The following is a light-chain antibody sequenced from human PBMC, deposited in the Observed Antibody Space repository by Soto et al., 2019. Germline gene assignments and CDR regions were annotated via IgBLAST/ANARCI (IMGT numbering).Light chain of an antibody. CDR2: GAS. V-gene: IGKV3-20*01. Sequence: PGERATLSCRASQSLSFNLAWYQQKPGQAPRLLIYGASSRATGIPDRFSGSGSGTDFTLTISRLEPEDFAVYYCQQYGSSPWTFGQGTKVGIK. CDR1: QSLSFN. CDR3: QQYGSSPWT. J-gene: IGKJ1*01.